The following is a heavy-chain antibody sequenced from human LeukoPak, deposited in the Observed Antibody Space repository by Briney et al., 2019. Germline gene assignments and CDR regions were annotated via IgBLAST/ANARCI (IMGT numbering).Heavy chain of an antibody. CDR2: INPNSGGT. CDR1: GYTFTGYY. J-gene: IGHJ4*02. CDR3: AREGSSWYEADY. V-gene: IGHV1-2*02. D-gene: IGHD6-13*01. Sequence: ASVKVSCKASGYTFTGYYMHWVRQAPGQGLEWMGWINPNSGGTNYAQKFQGRVTMTRDTSISTAYMELSRLRSDDTAVYYCAREGSSWYEADYWGREPLVTVSS.